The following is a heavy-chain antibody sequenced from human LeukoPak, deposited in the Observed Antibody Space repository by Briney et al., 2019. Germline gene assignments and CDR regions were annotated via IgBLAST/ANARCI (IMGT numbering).Heavy chain of an antibody. D-gene: IGHD3-22*01. CDR2: IYYSGST. CDR1: GGSISSSSYY. V-gene: IGHV4-39*01. Sequence: SETLSLTCTVSGGSISSSSYYWGWIRQPPGKGLEWTGSIYYSGSTYYNPSLKSRVTISADTSKNQFSLKLSSVTAADTAVYYCARLQYYYDSNGYYSLYYFDYWGQGTVVTVSS. CDR3: ARLQYYYDSNGYYSLYYFDY. J-gene: IGHJ4*02.